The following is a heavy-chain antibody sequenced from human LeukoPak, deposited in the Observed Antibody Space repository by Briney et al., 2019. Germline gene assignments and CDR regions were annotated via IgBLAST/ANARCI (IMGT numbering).Heavy chain of an antibody. J-gene: IGHJ4*02. CDR1: GGSISSYY. Sequence: PSETLSLTCTVSGGSISSYYWSWIRQPAGKGLEWIGRIYSSGRTNYNSSLKSRVTISIDTSKNQFSLKLSSVTAADTAVYYCARGRDDILTGHQKGGFDYWGQGTLVTVSS. CDR2: IYSSGRT. V-gene: IGHV4-4*07. D-gene: IGHD3-9*01. CDR3: ARGRDDILTGHQKGGFDY.